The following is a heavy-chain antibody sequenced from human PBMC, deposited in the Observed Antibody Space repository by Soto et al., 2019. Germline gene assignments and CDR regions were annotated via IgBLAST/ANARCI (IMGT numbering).Heavy chain of an antibody. D-gene: IGHD2-2*01. V-gene: IGHV3-30*18. CDR1: GFTFSSYG. CDR2: ISYDGSNK. J-gene: IGHJ5*02. Sequence: GGSLRLSCAASGFTFSSYGMHWVRQAPCKGLEWVAVISYDGSNKYYADSVKGRFTISRDNSKNTLYLQMNSLRAEDTAVYYCAKGPIVLVPAAPAGSWGNWFDPWGQGTLVTVSS. CDR3: AKGPIVLVPAAPAGSWGNWFDP.